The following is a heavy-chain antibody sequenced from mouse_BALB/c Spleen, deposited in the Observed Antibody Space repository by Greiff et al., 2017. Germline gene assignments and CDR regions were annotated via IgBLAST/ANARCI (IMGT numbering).Heavy chain of an antibody. CDR3: ARDYGSSYYFDY. J-gene: IGHJ2*01. V-gene: IGHV1-54*01. CDR2: INPGSGGT. CDR1: GYAFTNYL. D-gene: IGHD1-1*01. Sequence: QVHVKQSGAELVRPGTSVKVSCKASGYAFTNYLIEWVKQRPGQGLEWIGVINPGSGGTNYNEKFKGKATLTADKSSSTAYMQLSSLTSDDSAVYFCARDYGSSYYFDYWGQGTTLTVSS.